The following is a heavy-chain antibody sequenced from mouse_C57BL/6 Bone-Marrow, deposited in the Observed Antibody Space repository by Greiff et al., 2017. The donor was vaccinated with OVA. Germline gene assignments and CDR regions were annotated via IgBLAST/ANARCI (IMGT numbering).Heavy chain of an antibody. D-gene: IGHD1-1*01. Sequence: EVQVVESGGGLVQPGGSLSLSCAASGFTFTDYYMSWVRQPPGKALEWLGFFRNKANGYTTEYSASVKGRFTISRDNSQSILYLQMNALRAEDSATYYCARPVVGDYYAIDYWGQGTSVTVSS. CDR3: ARPVVGDYYAIDY. CDR1: GFTFTDYY. J-gene: IGHJ4*01. CDR2: FRNKANGYTT. V-gene: IGHV7-3*01.